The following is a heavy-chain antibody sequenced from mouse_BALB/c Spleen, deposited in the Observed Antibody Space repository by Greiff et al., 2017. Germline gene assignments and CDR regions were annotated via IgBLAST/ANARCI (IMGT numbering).Heavy chain of an antibody. CDR3: ARFSIYYDYDVFDY. D-gene: IGHD2-4*01. V-gene: IGHV3-8*02. Sequence: EVQVVESGPSLVKPSQTLSLTCSVTGYSITSGYWNWIRKFPGNKLEYMGYISYSGSTYYKPSLKSRISITRDTSKNQYYLQLNSVTTEDTATYYCARFSIYYDYDVFDYWGQGTTLTVSS. J-gene: IGHJ2*01. CDR1: GYSITSGY. CDR2: ISYSGST.